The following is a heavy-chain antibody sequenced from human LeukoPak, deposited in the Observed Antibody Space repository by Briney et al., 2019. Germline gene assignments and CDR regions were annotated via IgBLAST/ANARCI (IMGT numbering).Heavy chain of an antibody. CDR2: IYYSGST. Sequence: SETLSLTCTVSGGSISSYYWSWIRQPPGKGLEWIGYIYYSGSTNYNPSLKSRVTISVDTSKNQFSLKLSSVTAADTAVYYCARSFFYRPIDYWGQGTLVTVSS. V-gene: IGHV4-59*01. D-gene: IGHD2/OR15-2a*01. CDR1: GGSISSYY. CDR3: ARSFFYRPIDY. J-gene: IGHJ4*02.